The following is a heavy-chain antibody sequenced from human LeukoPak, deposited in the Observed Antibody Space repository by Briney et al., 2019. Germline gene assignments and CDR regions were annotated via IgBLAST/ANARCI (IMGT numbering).Heavy chain of an antibody. CDR3: ARVRLQPRTLLDDAFDI. CDR1: GFTFSSYE. J-gene: IGHJ3*02. V-gene: IGHV3-48*03. CDR2: IRSDGSTI. D-gene: IGHD1-14*01. Sequence: PGGSLRLSCAASGFTFSSYEMNWVRQAPGKGLEWVSYIRSDGSTIFYADSVKGRFTISRDNAKNSLYLQMNSLRAEDTAVYYCARVRLQPRTLLDDAFDIWGQGTMVTVSS.